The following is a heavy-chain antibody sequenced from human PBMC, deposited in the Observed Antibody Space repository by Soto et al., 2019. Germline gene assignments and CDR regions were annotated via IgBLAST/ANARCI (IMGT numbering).Heavy chain of an antibody. J-gene: IGHJ4*02. CDR3: AQTAGRGGYLLY. V-gene: IGHV3-23*01. Sequence: EVQLLESGGGLVQPGGSLRLSCAASGFTFSSYAMNWVRQAPGKGLEWVSGVTGSAGNTFYADSVKGRFTVTRDNSKNTVYLQMSGLRAEDTAIYYCAQTAGRGGYLLYWGQGTLVTVSS. D-gene: IGHD6-19*01. CDR2: VTGSAGNT. CDR1: GFTFSSYA.